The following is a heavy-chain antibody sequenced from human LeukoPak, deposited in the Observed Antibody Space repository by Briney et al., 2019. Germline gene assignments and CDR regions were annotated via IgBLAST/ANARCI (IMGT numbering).Heavy chain of an antibody. V-gene: IGHV4-61*01. J-gene: IGHJ6*02. Sequence: SETLSLTCTVSGGSVSSGSYYWSWIRQPPGKGLEWIGYIYYSGSTNYNPSLKSRVTISVDTSKNQFSLKLSSVTAADTAVYYCARDRGYCSGGSCHIYYYYYGMDVWGQGTTVTVSS. D-gene: IGHD2-15*01. CDR2: IYYSGST. CDR1: GGSVSSGSYY. CDR3: ARDRGYCSGGSCHIYYYYYGMDV.